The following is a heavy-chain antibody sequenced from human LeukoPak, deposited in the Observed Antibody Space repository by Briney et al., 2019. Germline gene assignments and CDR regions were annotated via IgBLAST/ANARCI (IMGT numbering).Heavy chain of an antibody. CDR2: IYYSGST. V-gene: IGHV4-61*01. Sequence: PSETLSLTCTVSGYSISSGYYWAWIRQPPGKGLEWIGYIYYSGSTNYNPSLKSRVTISVDTSKNQFSLKLSSVTAADTAVYYCARGPGPYSYYYMDVWGKGTTVTVSS. J-gene: IGHJ6*03. CDR1: GYSISSGYY. CDR3: ARGPGPYSYYYMDV.